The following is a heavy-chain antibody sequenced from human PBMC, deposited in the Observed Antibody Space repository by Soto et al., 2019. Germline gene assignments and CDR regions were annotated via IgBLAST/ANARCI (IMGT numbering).Heavy chain of an antibody. V-gene: IGHV2-5*02. CDR1: GLSLRSSGVG. Sequence: QITLKESGPTVVKPTQTLTLTCTFSGLSLRSSGVGVGWIRQPPGKALEWLALNYWDDDKRSSPSLKSRLTITKDTSKNQVVLTMPNMDPVDTATYYCAHATEGGSFAFKTWDQGSMVTVSS. D-gene: IGHD2-15*01. J-gene: IGHJ3*02. CDR2: NYWDDDK. CDR3: AHATEGGSFAFKT.